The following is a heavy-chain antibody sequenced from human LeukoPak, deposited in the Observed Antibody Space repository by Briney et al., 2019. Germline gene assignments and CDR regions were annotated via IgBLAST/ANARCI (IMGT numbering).Heavy chain of an antibody. CDR1: GYTFTGYY. CDR2: INPNRGGT. CDR3: ARFRYYYDSSGHDSYNCFDP. J-gene: IGHJ5*02. Sequence: ASVKVSCKASGYTFTGYYMHWARQAPGQGREWMGWINPNRGGTNYAQKFQGRVTMTRDTSISTAYMELSRLRSDDTAVYYCARFRYYYDSSGHDSYNCFDPWGQGTLVTVSS. V-gene: IGHV1-2*02. D-gene: IGHD3-22*01.